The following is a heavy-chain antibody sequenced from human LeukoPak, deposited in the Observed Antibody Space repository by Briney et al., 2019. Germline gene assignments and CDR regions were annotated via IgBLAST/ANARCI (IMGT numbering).Heavy chain of an antibody. D-gene: IGHD5/OR15-5a*01. CDR2: IYSGGST. CDR3: ARVSLYRYYMDV. V-gene: IGHV3-53*01. Sequence: PGGSLRLSCAASGFTVSSNYMSWVRQAPGKGLEWVSVIYSGGSTYYADSVKGRFTISRDNSKNSLFLQMNSLRAEDMAVYYCARVSLYRYYMDVWGKGTTVTVSS. J-gene: IGHJ6*03. CDR1: GFTVSSNY.